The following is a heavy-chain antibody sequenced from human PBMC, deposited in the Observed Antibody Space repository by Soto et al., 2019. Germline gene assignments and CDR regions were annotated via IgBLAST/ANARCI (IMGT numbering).Heavy chain of an antibody. CDR1: GYTFTGYY. V-gene: IGHV1-2*04. CDR3: ARCLFTSSCRRGFDP. D-gene: IGHD2-2*01. J-gene: IGHJ5*02. Sequence: ASVKVSCKASGYTFTGYYMHWVRQAPGQGLEWMGWINPNSGDTNYAQKFQGWVTMTTDTSISTAYMELSSLRSDDTAVYYCARCLFTSSCRRGFDPWGQGTLVIVSS. CDR2: INPNSGDT.